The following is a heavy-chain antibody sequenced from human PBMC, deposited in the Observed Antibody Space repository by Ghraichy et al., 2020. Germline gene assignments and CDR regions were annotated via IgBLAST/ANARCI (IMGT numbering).Heavy chain of an antibody. CDR1: GGSFSGYY. CDR3: ARGVPDYYGSGSYYRGYYYMDV. Sequence: SETLSLTCAVYGGSFSGYYWSWIRQPPGKGLEWIGEINHSGSTNYNPSLKSRVTISVDTSKNQFSLKLSSVTAADTAVYYCARGVPDYYGSGSYYRGYYYMDVWGKGTTATVSS. CDR2: INHSGST. V-gene: IGHV4-34*01. J-gene: IGHJ6*03. D-gene: IGHD3-10*01.